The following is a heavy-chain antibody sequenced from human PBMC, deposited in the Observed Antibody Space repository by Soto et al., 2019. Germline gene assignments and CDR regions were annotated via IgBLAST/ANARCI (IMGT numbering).Heavy chain of an antibody. J-gene: IGHJ4*02. CDR1: GFMFSAYW. V-gene: IGHV3-7*01. CDR2: ISGGASDK. D-gene: IGHD2-21*01. Sequence: EVQLVESGGGLVQPGGSLRLSCEASGFMFSAYWMSWVRQDPRKGLEWVATISGGASDKFYVDSVKGRFTISRDDAKKSLYLQMNSLRDEDTAVYYCVREDWHRFDHGGEGTLVTVSS. CDR3: VREDWHRFDH.